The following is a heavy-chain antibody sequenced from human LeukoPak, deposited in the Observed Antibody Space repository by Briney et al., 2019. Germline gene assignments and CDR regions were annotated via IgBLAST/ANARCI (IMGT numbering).Heavy chain of an antibody. J-gene: IGHJ4*02. CDR1: GFTFSKYW. V-gene: IGHV3-74*01. CDR2: INTDGTVT. D-gene: IGHD6-19*01. CDR3: ATKQWLAPPPDS. Sequence: GGSLRLSCAASGFTFSKYWMLWVRQAPGKGLESVSRINTDGTVTTYADSVKGRFTVSRGNADNTMFLQMNSVRDEYTAVYYCATKQWLAPPPDSWGQGTPVTVSS.